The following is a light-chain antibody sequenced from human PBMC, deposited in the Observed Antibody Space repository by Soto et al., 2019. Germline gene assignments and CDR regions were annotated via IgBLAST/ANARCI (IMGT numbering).Light chain of an antibody. J-gene: IGKJ1*01. Sequence: DIQMTQSPSTLSASVGDRVTITCRASQSISSWLAWYQQKPGKAPKLLIYDASSLESGVPSRCSGSGSGTEFTLTISSLQPDDFATYYCQQYISYSPWTFGQGTKVEI. CDR2: DAS. CDR3: QQYISYSPWT. V-gene: IGKV1-5*01. CDR1: QSISSW.